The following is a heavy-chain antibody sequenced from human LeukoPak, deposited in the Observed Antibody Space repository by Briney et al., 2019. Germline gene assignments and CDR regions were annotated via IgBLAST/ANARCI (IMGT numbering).Heavy chain of an antibody. D-gene: IGHD3-22*01. V-gene: IGHV3-30*04. CDR2: ISYDGSNK. Sequence: GRSLRLSCAASGFTFSSYAMHWVRQAPGKGLEWVAVISYDGSNKYYADSVKGRFTISRDNSKNTLYLQMNSLRAEDTAVYYCARDPITMIVVVKGGDAFDIWGQGTMVTVSS. J-gene: IGHJ3*02. CDR1: GFTFSSYA. CDR3: ARDPITMIVVVKGGDAFDI.